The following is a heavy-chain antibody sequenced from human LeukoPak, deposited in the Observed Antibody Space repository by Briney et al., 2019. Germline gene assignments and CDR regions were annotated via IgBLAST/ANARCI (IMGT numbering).Heavy chain of an antibody. D-gene: IGHD6-13*01. CDR2: FYSGGST. J-gene: IGHJ1*01. V-gene: IGHV3-66*01. CDR3: ASSGWSSEYFHY. CDR1: GFTVSDNY. Sequence: GGSLRLSCAASGFTVSDNYMSWVRQAPGKGLEWVSVFYSGGSTRYADSVKGRFTISRDNSKNTLYLQLNSLRAEDTAVYFCASSGWSSEYFHYWDQGTLVTVSS.